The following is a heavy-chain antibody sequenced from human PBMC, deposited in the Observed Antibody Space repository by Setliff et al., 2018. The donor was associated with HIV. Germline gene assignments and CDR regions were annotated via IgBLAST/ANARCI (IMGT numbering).Heavy chain of an antibody. CDR3: ARGSPLSDISGYYDY. Sequence: GGSLRLSCAASGFTFSSYGMHWVRQAPGKGLQWVGVISYDGSHEYYADSVKGRFTISRDNSKNTLYLQMNSLRAEDTAVYYCARGSPLSDISGYYDYWGQGTLVTVSS. V-gene: IGHV3-30*04. CDR1: GFTFSSYG. J-gene: IGHJ4*02. CDR2: ISYDGSHE. D-gene: IGHD3-22*01.